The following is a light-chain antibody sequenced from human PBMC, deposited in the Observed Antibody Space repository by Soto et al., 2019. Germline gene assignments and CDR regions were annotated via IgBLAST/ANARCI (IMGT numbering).Light chain of an antibody. CDR2: GAA. Sequence: EIVLTQSPGTLSLSPGEGATLSCRASENVYINSLVWYQQKPGQPPRLLIYGAATRASAVPDRFSGSGSGADFTLTITGLEPEDCVVYYCQQYGTSPLTFGPGTRVD. J-gene: IGKJ3*01. CDR3: QQYGTSPLT. CDR1: ENVYINS. V-gene: IGKV3-20*01.